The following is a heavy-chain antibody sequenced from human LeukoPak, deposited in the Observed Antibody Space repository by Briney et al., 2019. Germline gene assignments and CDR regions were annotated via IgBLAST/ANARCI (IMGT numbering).Heavy chain of an antibody. CDR3: ARGTVTTGIGYYFDY. V-gene: IGHV1-18*01. J-gene: IGHJ4*02. D-gene: IGHD4-17*01. CDR2: ISAYNGNT. CDR1: GYTFTSYG. Sequence: ASVKVSCKASGYTFTSYGISWVRQAPGQELEWMGWISAYNGNTNYAQKLQGRVTMTTDTSTSTAYMELRSLRSDDTAVYYCARGTVTTGIGYYFDYWGQGTLVTVSS.